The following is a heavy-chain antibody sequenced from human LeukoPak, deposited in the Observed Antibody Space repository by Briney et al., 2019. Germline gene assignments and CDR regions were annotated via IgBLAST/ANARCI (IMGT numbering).Heavy chain of an antibody. V-gene: IGHV1-69*13. D-gene: IGHD3-22*01. CDR1: GGTFSSYA. Sequence: SVKVSCKASGGTFSSYAISWVRQAPGQGLEWMGGIIPIFGTANYAQKFQGRVTITADESTSTAYMELSSLRSEDTAMYYCARDPRGDYDSSGYYAPIFFYWGQGTLVTVSS. J-gene: IGHJ4*02. CDR2: IIPIFGTA. CDR3: ARDPRGDYDSSGYYAPIFFY.